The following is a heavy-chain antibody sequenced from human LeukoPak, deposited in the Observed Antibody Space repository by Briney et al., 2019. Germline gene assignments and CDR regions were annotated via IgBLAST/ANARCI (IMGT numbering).Heavy chain of an antibody. D-gene: IGHD5-24*01. J-gene: IGHJ4*02. Sequence: PGGSLRLSCAVSGFTFSSYTMNWVRQAPGKGLEWVGRIKSRIDGGTTDYAAPVKGRFTISRDDSKNTVYLQMISLKTEDTAMYYCATQRRDGYNYAFDFWGQGALVTVSS. CDR2: IKSRIDGGTT. CDR1: GFTFSSYT. CDR3: ATQRRDGYNYAFDF. V-gene: IGHV3-15*01.